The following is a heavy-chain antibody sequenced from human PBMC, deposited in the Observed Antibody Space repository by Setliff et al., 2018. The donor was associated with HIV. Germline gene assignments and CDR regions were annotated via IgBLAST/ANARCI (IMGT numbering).Heavy chain of an antibody. Sequence: PSETLSLTCTVSGASISSYWWTWMRQPPGKELEYIGSIHHSGSTYYSPSLKSRVTISVDTSRNQFSLRLKYVTPADTAVYYCARKAADVSGGGMDVWGQGTTVTVSS. CDR2: IHHSGST. V-gene: IGHV4-59*01. D-gene: IGHD2-15*01. J-gene: IGHJ6*02. CDR3: ARKAADVSGGGMDV. CDR1: GASISSYW.